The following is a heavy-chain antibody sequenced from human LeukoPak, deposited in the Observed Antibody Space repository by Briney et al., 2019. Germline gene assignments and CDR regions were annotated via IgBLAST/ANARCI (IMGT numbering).Heavy chain of an antibody. CDR2: IYSGGST. D-gene: IGHD3-22*01. Sequence: GGSLRLSCVVSGFTVSSNYMSWVRQAPGKGLEWVSVIYSGGSTYYADSVKGRFAISKDNYENTVYLQMNSLRAEDTAVYYCARHDSGYGPFDYWGQGTLVTVSS. J-gene: IGHJ4*02. V-gene: IGHV3-53*01. CDR3: ARHDSGYGPFDY. CDR1: GFTVSSNY.